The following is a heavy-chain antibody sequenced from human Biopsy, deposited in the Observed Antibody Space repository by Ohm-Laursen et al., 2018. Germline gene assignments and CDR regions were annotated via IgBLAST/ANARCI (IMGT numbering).Heavy chain of an antibody. V-gene: IGHV1-46*01. J-gene: IGHJ4*02. CDR1: GYSFTSYY. CDR2: INPSGSTT. CDR3: ARNTGWYGDLYYFDY. D-gene: IGHD6-19*01. Sequence: ASVKVSCKVSGYSFTSYYMHWVRQAPGQGLEWMGMINPSGSTTSYPQIFQGRVTMTRDTSKSTVYMELSSLRSADTAVYFCARNTGWYGDLYYFDYWGQGTLVTVSS.